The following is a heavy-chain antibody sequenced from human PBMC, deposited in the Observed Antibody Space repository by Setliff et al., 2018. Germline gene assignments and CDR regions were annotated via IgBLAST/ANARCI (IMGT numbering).Heavy chain of an antibody. V-gene: IGHV4-38-2*01. CDR3: ARHDARGYYYYMDV. CDR1: DFSVSSVYY. D-gene: IGHD3-10*01. Sequence: SETLSLTCAVSDFSVSSVYYWGWIRQPPGKGLEWIANVYYSGSTYYNPSLESRVTISADTSKNQFSLKLKSVTAADTAVYYCARHDARGYYYYMDVWGEGTTVTVS. J-gene: IGHJ6*03. CDR2: VYYSGST.